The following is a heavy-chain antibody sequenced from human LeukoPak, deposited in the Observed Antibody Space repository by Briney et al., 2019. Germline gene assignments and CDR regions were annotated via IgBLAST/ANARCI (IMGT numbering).Heavy chain of an antibody. Sequence: ASVKVSCKASGYTFTSYDINWVRQATGQGLEWMGWMNPNSGNTGYARKFQGRVTITRNTSISTAYMELSSLRSEDTAVYYCARGYSSGWYFNYYYYMDVWGKGTTVTISS. CDR2: MNPNSGNT. V-gene: IGHV1-8*03. CDR3: ARGYSSGWYFNYYYYMDV. D-gene: IGHD6-19*01. CDR1: GYTFTSYD. J-gene: IGHJ6*03.